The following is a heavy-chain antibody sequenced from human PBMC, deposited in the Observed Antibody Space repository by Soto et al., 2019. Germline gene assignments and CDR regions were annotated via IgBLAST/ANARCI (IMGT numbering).Heavy chain of an antibody. V-gene: IGHV1-8*01. Sequence: XSVKVYCEASGYTFTSYDINWVREATVQGLEWMGWMNPNSGNTGYAQKFQGRVTMTRNTSISTAYMELSSLRSEDTAVYYCARDSGSSAPFDYWGQGTLVTVSS. J-gene: IGHJ4*02. D-gene: IGHD1-26*01. CDR2: MNPNSGNT. CDR1: GYTFTSYD. CDR3: ARDSGSSAPFDY.